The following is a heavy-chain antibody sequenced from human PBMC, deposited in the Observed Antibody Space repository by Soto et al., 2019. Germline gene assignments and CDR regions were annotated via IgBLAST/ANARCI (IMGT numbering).Heavy chain of an antibody. Sequence: SETLSLTCSVSGDSLKNHYWAWIRHSPGKGLEWIGNIYDSGSTNYSPALKSRASMSVDTSKNLFSLKMNSVTAADTAVYYCERSSMVPVGYFDFWGQGTVVTFSS. D-gene: IGHD3-10*01. CDR3: ERSSMVPVGYFDF. CDR1: GDSLKNHY. V-gene: IGHV4-59*11. CDR2: IYDSGST. J-gene: IGHJ4*02.